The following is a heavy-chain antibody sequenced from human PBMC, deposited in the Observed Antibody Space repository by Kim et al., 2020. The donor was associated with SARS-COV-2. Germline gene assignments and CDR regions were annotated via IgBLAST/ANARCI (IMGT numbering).Heavy chain of an antibody. D-gene: IGHD5-12*01. V-gene: IGHV3-33*06. J-gene: IGHJ4*02. CDR3: AKDFVATGFEVDY. Sequence: YADSVKGRFTISRDNSKNTLYLQMNSLRAEDTAVYYCAKDFVATGFEVDYWGQGTLVTVSS.